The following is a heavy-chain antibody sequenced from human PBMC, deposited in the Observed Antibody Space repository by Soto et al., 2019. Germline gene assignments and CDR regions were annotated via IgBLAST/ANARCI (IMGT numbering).Heavy chain of an antibody. V-gene: IGHV4-30-4*01. CDR3: TGSMIVVVKGAFDI. CDR1: GGSISSGDYY. D-gene: IGHD3-22*01. J-gene: IGHJ3*02. CDR2: IYYSGST. Sequence: TLSLTCTVSGGSISSGDYYWSWIRQPPGKGLEWIGYIYYSGSTYYNPSLKSRVTISVDTSKNQFSLKLSSVTAADTAVYYCTGSMIVVVKGAFDIWGQGTMVTVSS.